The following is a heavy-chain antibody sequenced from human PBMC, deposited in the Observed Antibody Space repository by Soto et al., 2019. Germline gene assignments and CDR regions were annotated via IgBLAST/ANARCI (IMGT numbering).Heavy chain of an antibody. D-gene: IGHD3-22*01. CDR1: GFTVSSNY. CDR3: ARDVRDSSGYPEYYFDY. J-gene: IGHJ4*02. V-gene: IGHV3-66*01. Sequence: EVQLVESGGGLVQPGGSLRLSCAASGFTVSSNYMSWVRQAPGKGLEWVSVIFSGGNRYYADSVKGRFTISRDNSKNTLYLQMNSVRAEDTAVYYCARDVRDSSGYPEYYFDYWGQGTLVTVPS. CDR2: IFSGGNR.